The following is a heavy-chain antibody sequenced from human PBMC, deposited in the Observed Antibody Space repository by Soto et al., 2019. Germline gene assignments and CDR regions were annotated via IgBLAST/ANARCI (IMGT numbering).Heavy chain of an antibody. D-gene: IGHD4-17*01. Sequence: ASVKVSCKASGYTFTSYGINWVRQATGQGLEWMGWMNPNSGNTGYAQKFQGRVTMTRNTSISTAYMELSSLRSEDTAVYYCARGLEDYGDNDDYWGQGTLVTVSS. J-gene: IGHJ4*02. V-gene: IGHV1-8*01. CDR1: GYTFTSYG. CDR3: ARGLEDYGDNDDY. CDR2: MNPNSGNT.